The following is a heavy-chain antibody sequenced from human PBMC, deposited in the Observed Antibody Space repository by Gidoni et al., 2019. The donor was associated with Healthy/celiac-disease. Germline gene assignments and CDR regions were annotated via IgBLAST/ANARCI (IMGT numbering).Heavy chain of an antibody. CDR3: ARGLTTVTTLGSVNDAFDI. J-gene: IGHJ3*02. V-gene: IGHV1-69*10. CDR2: IIPILGIA. D-gene: IGHD4-17*01. Sequence: QVQLVQSGAEVKKPGSSVKVSCKASGGTFSSYAISWVRQAPGQGLEWMGGIIPILGIANYAQKFQGRVTITADKSTSTAYMELSSLRSEDTAVYYCARGLTTVTTLGSVNDAFDIWGQGTMVTVSS. CDR1: GGTFSSYA.